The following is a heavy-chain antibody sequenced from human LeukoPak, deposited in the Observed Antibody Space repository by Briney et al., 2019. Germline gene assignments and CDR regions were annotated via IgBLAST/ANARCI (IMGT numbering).Heavy chain of an antibody. CDR2: IKQDGSEE. V-gene: IGHV3-7*05. CDR3: AARDYELGFEI. D-gene: IGHD4-17*01. CDR1: GFTFDDYG. J-gene: IGHJ3*02. Sequence: GGSLRLSCAASGFTFDDYGMSWVRQAPGKGLEWVANIKQDGSEEYYVDSVKGRFTISRDNAKNSLYLQMNSLRVEDTAVYYCAARDYELGFEIWGQGTMVTVSS.